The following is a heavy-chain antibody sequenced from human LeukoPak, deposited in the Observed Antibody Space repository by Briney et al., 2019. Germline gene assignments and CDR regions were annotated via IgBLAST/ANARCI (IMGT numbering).Heavy chain of an antibody. Sequence: GGSLRLSCTASGFTFGDYAMSWVRQAPGKGLEWVAFIRSKTYTGTTGYSASVKGRFTISRDDSKGIAYLQMNSLKTEDTAVYYCTRALRIAVAGTQYYFDFWGQGTLVTASS. CDR1: GFTFGDYA. CDR2: IRSKTYTGTT. J-gene: IGHJ4*02. V-gene: IGHV3-49*04. CDR3: TRALRIAVAGTQYYFDF. D-gene: IGHD6-19*01.